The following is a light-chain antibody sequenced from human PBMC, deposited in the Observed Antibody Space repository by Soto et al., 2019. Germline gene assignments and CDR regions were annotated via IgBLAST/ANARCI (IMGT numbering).Light chain of an antibody. Sequence: EFVLRQSPGTLSLSPGERATLSCSASQTVRNNYLAWYQQKPGQAPRLLIYDASSRATGIPDRFSGSGSGTDFTLTISRLEPEDFAVYYCQHYGNSRGTFGHGTKV. CDR3: QHYGNSRGT. V-gene: IGKV3-20*01. CDR2: DAS. J-gene: IGKJ1*01. CDR1: QTVRNNY.